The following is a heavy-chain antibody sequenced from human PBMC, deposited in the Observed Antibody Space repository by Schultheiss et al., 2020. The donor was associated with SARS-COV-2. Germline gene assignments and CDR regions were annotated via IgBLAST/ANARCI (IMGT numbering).Heavy chain of an antibody. J-gene: IGHJ5*02. CDR1: GGSISSGGYY. Sequence: SETLSLTCTVSGGSISSGGYYWSWIRQPPGKGLEWIGYIYYSGSTNYNPSLKSRVTISVDKSKNQFSLKLSSVTAADTAVYYCARHPSDWIDPWGQGTLVTVSS. CDR2: IYYSGST. CDR3: ARHPSDWIDP. V-gene: IGHV4-61*05.